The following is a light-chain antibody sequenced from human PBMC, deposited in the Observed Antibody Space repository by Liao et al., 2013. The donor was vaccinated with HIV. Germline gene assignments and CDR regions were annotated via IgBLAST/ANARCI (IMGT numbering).Light chain of an antibody. V-gene: IGLV3-21*01. CDR2: HDT. CDR3: QAWDSNSWV. J-gene: IGLJ3*02. CDR1: SIGSKS. Sequence: SYVLTQPSSLSVAPGKTARMTCGGNSIGSKSVHWYQQKPGQAPVLVISHDTDRPSGIPARFSASNSGNTATLTISRVEAGDEADYYCQAWDSNSWVFGGGTELTVL.